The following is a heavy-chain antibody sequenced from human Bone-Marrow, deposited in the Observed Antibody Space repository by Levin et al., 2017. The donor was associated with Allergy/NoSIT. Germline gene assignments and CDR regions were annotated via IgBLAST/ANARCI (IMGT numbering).Heavy chain of an antibody. V-gene: IGHV4-4*02. D-gene: IGHD4-17*01. CDR3: ARALRAMMETTVMGNYGLEV. CDR1: GAPVSSSNW. Sequence: SETLSLTCVVSGAPVSSSNWWSWVRQPPGKGLEWIGEMFHSGNINYNPSLKSRVTMSVNKSNNQVSLTLSSVTAADTAVYYCARALRAMMETTVMGNYGLEVWGQGITVTVSS. CDR2: MFHSGNI. J-gene: IGHJ6*02.